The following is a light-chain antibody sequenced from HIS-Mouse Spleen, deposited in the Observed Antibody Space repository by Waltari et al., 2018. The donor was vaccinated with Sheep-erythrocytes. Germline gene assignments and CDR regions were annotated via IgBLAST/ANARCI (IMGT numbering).Light chain of an antibody. J-gene: IGLJ1*01. Sequence: QSALTQPRSVSGSPGQSVTISCTGTSSDVCGYNYSPWYQQHPGKAPKLMIYDVSKRPSGVPDRFSGSKSGNTASLTISGLQAEDEADYYCCSYAGSYNHVFATGTKVTVL. CDR1: SSDVCGYNY. CDR2: DVS. CDR3: CSYAGSYNHV. V-gene: IGLV2-11*01.